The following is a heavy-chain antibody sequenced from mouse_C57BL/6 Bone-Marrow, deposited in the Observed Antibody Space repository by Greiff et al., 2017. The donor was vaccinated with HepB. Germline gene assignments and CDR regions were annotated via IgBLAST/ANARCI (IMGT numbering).Heavy chain of an antibody. CDR1: GFTFSSYA. CDR2: ISDGGSYT. J-gene: IGHJ3*01. Sequence: EVQVVESGGGLVKPGGSLKLSCAASGFTFSSYAMSWVRQTPEKRLEWVATISDGGSYTYYPDNVKGRFTISRDNAKNNLYMQMSHLKSEDTAMYYCARDGKNNYVDWFAYWGQGTLVTVSA. D-gene: IGHD5-1-1*01. CDR3: ARDGKNNYVDWFAY. V-gene: IGHV5-4*01.